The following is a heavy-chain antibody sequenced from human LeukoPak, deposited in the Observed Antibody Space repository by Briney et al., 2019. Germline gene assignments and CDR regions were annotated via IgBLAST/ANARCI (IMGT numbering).Heavy chain of an antibody. Sequence: PSETLSLTCTVSGYSISSGYYWGWIRQPPGKGLEWIGSIYHSGSTYYNPSLKSRVTISVDTSKNQFSLKLSSVTAADTAVYYCASVPTSPYYYYYMDVWGKGTTVTVSS. J-gene: IGHJ6*03. CDR2: IYHSGST. D-gene: IGHD2/OR15-2a*01. V-gene: IGHV4-38-2*02. CDR1: GYSISSGYY. CDR3: ASVPTSPYYYYYMDV.